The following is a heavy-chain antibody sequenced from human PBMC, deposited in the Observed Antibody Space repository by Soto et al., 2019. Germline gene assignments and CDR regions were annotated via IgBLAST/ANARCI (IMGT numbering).Heavy chain of an antibody. V-gene: IGHV3-9*01. CDR2: INWNSGSI. J-gene: IGHJ6*02. CDR3: AKDRGSGSYAANYYYYGMDV. CDR1: GFTFDDYA. D-gene: IGHD3-10*01. Sequence: PGGSLRLSCAASGFTFDDYAMHWVRQAPGKGLEWVSGINWNSGSIGYADSVKGRFTISRDNAKTSLYLQMNSLRAEDTALYYCAKDRGSGSYAANYYYYGMDVRGQGTTVTVSS.